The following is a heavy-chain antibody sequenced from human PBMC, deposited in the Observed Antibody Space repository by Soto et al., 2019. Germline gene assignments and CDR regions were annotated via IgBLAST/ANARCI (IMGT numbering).Heavy chain of an antibody. J-gene: IGHJ4*02. CDR1: GFIFSSYG. V-gene: IGHV3-33*01. D-gene: IGHD2-2*01. CDR3: ARGDNPPMLDY. Sequence: PGGSLRLSCAASGFIFSSYGMHWVRQAPGKGLERVAVIWYDGSNKYYADSVKGRFTVSRDNSKNTLYLQMNSLTVEDTAMYYCARGDNPPMLDYWGQGTLVTVSS. CDR2: IWYDGSNK.